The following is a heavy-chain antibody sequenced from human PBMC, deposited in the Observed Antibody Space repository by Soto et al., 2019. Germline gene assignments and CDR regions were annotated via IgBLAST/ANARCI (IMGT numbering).Heavy chain of an antibody. Sequence: VGSLRLSCAASGFSFSNHAMSWVRQAPGKGLEWVSAVSGSGAGTFYADSVKGRFTISRDNSKSTLYLQMNTLKAEDTAVYYCAREGVGEMSLWGQGTLVTVSS. CDR2: VSGSGAGT. CDR3: AREGVGEMSL. V-gene: IGHV3-23*01. J-gene: IGHJ4*02. CDR1: GFSFSNHA. D-gene: IGHD1-26*01.